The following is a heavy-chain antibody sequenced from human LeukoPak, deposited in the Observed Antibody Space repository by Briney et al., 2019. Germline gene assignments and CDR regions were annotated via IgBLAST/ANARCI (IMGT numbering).Heavy chain of an antibody. CDR2: IYVGDSDT. Sequence: GESLKISCKGSGNSFTTHWIGWVRQQLGKGLEWMGIIYVGDSDTRYSPAFQGQVTISADKSISTAYLQWSSLKASDTAMYYCARLASVSWGIYPRYMDVWGKGTTVTVSS. CDR3: ARLASVSWGIYPRYMDV. V-gene: IGHV5-51*01. CDR1: GNSFTTHW. D-gene: IGHD3-16*01. J-gene: IGHJ6*03.